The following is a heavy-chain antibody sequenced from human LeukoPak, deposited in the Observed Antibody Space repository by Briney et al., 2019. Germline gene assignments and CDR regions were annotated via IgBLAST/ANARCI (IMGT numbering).Heavy chain of an antibody. CDR1: GGSITGYY. J-gene: IGHJ3*02. Sequence: KPSETLSLTCTVSGGSITGYYWSWIRQPPGKGLEWIGYIYYSGSTNYKPSLKSRVTISVDTSKNQFSLKLSSVTAADTAVYYCARKGLIAAAGIDAFDIWGQGTMVTVSS. D-gene: IGHD6-13*01. CDR3: ARKGLIAAAGIDAFDI. V-gene: IGHV4-59*08. CDR2: IYYSGST.